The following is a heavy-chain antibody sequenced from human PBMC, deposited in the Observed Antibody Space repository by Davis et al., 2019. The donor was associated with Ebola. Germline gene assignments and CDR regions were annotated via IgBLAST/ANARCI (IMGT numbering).Heavy chain of an antibody. Sequence: GGSLRLFCAATGFNFKNYGMTWVRQAPGKGLEWVAYIKQFGTEKFYEDSVKGRFTISRDNAKNSLYLQMNSLRAEDTAVYYCAKDAQHGYEFLSGYQILYFDSWGQGTRVTVSS. CDR2: IKQFGTEK. D-gene: IGHD3-3*01. V-gene: IGHV3-7*03. J-gene: IGHJ4*02. CDR1: GFNFKNYG. CDR3: AKDAQHGYEFLSGYQILYFDS.